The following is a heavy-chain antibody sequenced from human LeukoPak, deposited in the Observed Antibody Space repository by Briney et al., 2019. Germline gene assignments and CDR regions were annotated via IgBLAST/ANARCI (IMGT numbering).Heavy chain of an antibody. V-gene: IGHV1-8*01. CDR2: MNPNSGNT. CDR1: GYTFTSYD. D-gene: IGHD1-26*01. Sequence: GASVKVSCKAFGYTFTSYDINWVRQATGQGLEWMGWMNPNSGNTGYAQKFQGRVTMTRNTSISTAYMELSRLRPDDTAVYYCARVPAYQWDLLLGPLGYFDYWGQGTLVTVSS. CDR3: ARVPAYQWDLLLGPLGYFDY. J-gene: IGHJ4*02.